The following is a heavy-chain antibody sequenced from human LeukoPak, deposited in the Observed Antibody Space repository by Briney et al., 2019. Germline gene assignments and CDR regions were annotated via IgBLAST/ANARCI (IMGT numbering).Heavy chain of an antibody. Sequence: QPGGSLRLSCAASGFTFSSYWMHWVRQAPGKGLVWVSRINTDGSSTSYADSVKGRFTISRDNAKNTLYLQMNSLKTEDTAVYYCTTAYWVFDYWGQGTLVTVSS. V-gene: IGHV3-74*01. CDR1: GFTFSSYW. CDR3: TTAYWVFDY. D-gene: IGHD2-8*02. CDR2: INTDGSST. J-gene: IGHJ4*02.